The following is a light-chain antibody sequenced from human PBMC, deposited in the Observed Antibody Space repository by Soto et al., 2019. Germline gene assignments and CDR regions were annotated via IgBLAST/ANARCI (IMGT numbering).Light chain of an antibody. CDR3: SSHTSSNAFVL. CDR1: SSDVGGYNY. V-gene: IGLV2-14*03. Sequence: QSALTQPASVSGSPGQSITISCTGTSSDVGGYNYVSWYQQHPGKTPQLMIYDVSNRPSGVSNRFSGSKSGNTASLTISGLQAEDEADYNCSSHTSSNAFVLFGGGTKLAVL. CDR2: DVS. J-gene: IGLJ3*02.